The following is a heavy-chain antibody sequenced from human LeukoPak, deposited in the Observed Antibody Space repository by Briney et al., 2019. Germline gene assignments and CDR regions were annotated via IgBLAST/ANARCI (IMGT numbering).Heavy chain of an antibody. J-gene: IGHJ4*02. CDR1: GYKFSNYW. Sequence: GESLKISCKGSGYKFSNYWIAWVRQMPGKGLEWMGMVYPDDSDTRYSPSFQGPVTISVDQSFSNVTLQWSSLKASDTARKYYERPPARKFHYWGQGNLLSVSS. D-gene: IGHD1-14*01. CDR2: VYPDDSDT. CDR3: ERPPARKFHY. V-gene: IGHV5-51*01.